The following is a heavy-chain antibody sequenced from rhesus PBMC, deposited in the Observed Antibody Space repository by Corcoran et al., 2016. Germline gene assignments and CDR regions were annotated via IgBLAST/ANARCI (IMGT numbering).Heavy chain of an antibody. V-gene: IGHV4-80*01. D-gene: IGHD3-16*01. CDR3: ASLDYSGSYEAFDF. J-gene: IGHJ3*01. Sequence: QVQLQESGPGLVKPSETLSLTCAVSGASISSYWWNWIRQPPGKGLEWIGEINGNRGSNHYTHSLKSRVTISKDASKNQFSLKLSSVTAADTAVYYCASLDYSGSYEAFDFWGQGLRVTVSS. CDR1: GASISSYW. CDR2: INGNRGSN.